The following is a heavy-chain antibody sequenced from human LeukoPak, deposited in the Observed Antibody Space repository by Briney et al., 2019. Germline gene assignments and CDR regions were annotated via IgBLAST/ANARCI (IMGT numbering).Heavy chain of an antibody. CDR2: ISGSGGST. Sequence: GGSLRLSCAASGFTFSSYAMSWVRQAPGKGLEWVSAISGSGGSTYYVDSVKGRFTISRDNSKNTLYLQMNSLRAEDTAVYYCAKGLWRYDILTGYYTYDYWGQGTLVTVSS. V-gene: IGHV3-23*01. J-gene: IGHJ4*02. D-gene: IGHD3-9*01. CDR3: AKGLWRYDILTGYYTYDY. CDR1: GFTFSSYA.